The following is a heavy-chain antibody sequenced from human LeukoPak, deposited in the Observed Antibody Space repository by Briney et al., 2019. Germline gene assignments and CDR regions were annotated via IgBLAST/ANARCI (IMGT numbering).Heavy chain of an antibody. J-gene: IGHJ6*03. CDR3: ARHISGYYNYYYYYYMDV. D-gene: IGHD3-22*01. CDR2: ICHSGST. CDR1: GYSISSGYY. V-gene: IGHV4-38-2*01. Sequence: SETLSLTCGVSGYSISSGYYWGWIRQPPGKGVEWIGSICHSGSTYYNPSLKSRVTISVDTSKNQFSLKLRSVTAADTAVYYCARHISGYYNYYYYYYMDVWGKGTTVTVSS.